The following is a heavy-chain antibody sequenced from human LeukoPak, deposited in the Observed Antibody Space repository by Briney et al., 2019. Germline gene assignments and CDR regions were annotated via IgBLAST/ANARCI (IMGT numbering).Heavy chain of an antibody. Sequence: ASVKVSCKASGYTFTSYYMHWVRQAPGQGLEWMGIINPSGGSTSYAQKFQGRATMTRDTSTSTVYMELSSLRSEDTAVYYCARDSPWGGFDYWGQGTLVTVSS. CDR1: GYTFTSYY. J-gene: IGHJ4*02. CDR3: ARDSPWGGFDY. CDR2: INPSGGST. V-gene: IGHV1-46*01. D-gene: IGHD7-27*01.